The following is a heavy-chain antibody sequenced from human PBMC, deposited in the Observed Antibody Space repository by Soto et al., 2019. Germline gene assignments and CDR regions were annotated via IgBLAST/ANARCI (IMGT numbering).Heavy chain of an antibody. CDR1: GLTFRSYW. V-gene: IGHV3-74*01. D-gene: IGHD4-17*01. Sequence: CLRLSCAASGLTFRSYWMHWVRQAPGKGLVWVSRINSDGSSTSYADSVKGRFTISRDNAKNTLYLQMNSLRAEDTAVYYCARDHDYGNYFFRMDVWGQGTTGTVS. CDR3: ARDHDYGNYFFRMDV. CDR2: INSDGSST. J-gene: IGHJ6*02.